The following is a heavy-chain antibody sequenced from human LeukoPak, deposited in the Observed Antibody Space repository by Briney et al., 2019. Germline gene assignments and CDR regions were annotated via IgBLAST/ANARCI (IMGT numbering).Heavy chain of an antibody. J-gene: IGHJ2*01. CDR1: GYSISSGYY. V-gene: IGHV4-38-2*02. CDR3: ARTRGYSYGYRGWYFDL. Sequence: PSETLSLTCTVSGYSISSGYYWGWIRQPPGKGLEWIGSIYHSGSTYYNPSLKSRVTISVDTSKNQFSLKLSSVTAADTAVYYCARTRGYSYGYRGWYFDLWGRGTLVTVSS. D-gene: IGHD5-18*01. CDR2: IYHSGST.